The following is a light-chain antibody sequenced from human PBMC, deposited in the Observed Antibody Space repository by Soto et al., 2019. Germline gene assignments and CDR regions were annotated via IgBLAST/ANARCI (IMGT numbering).Light chain of an antibody. CDR1: ESVSRN. Sequence: EIVMTQSPATLSVSPGGRPTLSCRASESVSRNLAWYQQKPGQAPRLLIYDASTRATGIPDRFSGGGSGTEFTLTISSLQSEDFVVYYCQQYNSWSPITFGQGTRLEIK. CDR2: DAS. CDR3: QQYNSWSPIT. J-gene: IGKJ5*01. V-gene: IGKV3-15*01.